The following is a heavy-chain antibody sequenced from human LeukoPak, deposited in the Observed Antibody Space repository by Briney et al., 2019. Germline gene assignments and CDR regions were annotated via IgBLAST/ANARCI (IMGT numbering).Heavy chain of an antibody. Sequence: ASVEVSCKASGYSFSDYAIQWVRQAPGQRLEWMGWINAGNGKTKYSQNFQGRGTITRDRSASTAYMELSSLRSEDTSIYYCARGRWTATETTYYLDYWGQGTLVTVSS. CDR2: INAGNGKT. J-gene: IGHJ4*02. D-gene: IGHD4-17*01. CDR1: GYSFSDYA. V-gene: IGHV1-3*01. CDR3: ARGRWTATETTYYLDY.